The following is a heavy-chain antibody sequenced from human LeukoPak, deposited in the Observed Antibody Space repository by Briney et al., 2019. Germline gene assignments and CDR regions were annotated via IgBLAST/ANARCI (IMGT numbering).Heavy chain of an antibody. J-gene: IGHJ6*02. Sequence: ASVKVSCKASGYTFTSYGISWVRQAPGQGLEWMGWISAYNGNTNYAQKLQGRVTMTTDTSTSTAYMELRSLRSEDTAVYYCAQLKLRHYYGMDVWGQGTTVTVSS. V-gene: IGHV1-18*01. CDR2: ISAYNGNT. D-gene: IGHD1-7*01. CDR1: GYTFTSYG. CDR3: AQLKLRHYYGMDV.